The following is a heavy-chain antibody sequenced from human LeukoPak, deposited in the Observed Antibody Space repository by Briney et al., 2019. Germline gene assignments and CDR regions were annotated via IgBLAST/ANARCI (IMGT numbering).Heavy chain of an antibody. D-gene: IGHD2-2*01. J-gene: IGHJ5*02. CDR1: GYTFTSYY. CDR2: INPSGGNT. CDR3: ARDRRAYCSSTSCLAFDP. V-gene: IGHV1-46*01. Sequence: GASVKVSCKASGYTFTSYYMHWVRQAPGQGLEWMGIINPSGGNTSYAQKFQGRVTMTRDTSTSTVYMELSSLRSEDTAVYYCARDRRAYCSSTSCLAFDPWGQGTLVTVSS.